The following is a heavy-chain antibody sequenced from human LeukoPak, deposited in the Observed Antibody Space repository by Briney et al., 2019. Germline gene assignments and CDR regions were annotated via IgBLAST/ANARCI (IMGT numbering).Heavy chain of an antibody. CDR1: GGSISSYY. D-gene: IGHD6-6*01. Sequence: PSETLSLTYTVSGGSISSYYWSWIRQPPGKGLEWIGYIYYSGSTNYNPSLKSRVTMSVDTSKSQFSLKLSSVTAADTAVYYCARGKLGSSPTFDNWGQGTLVTVSS. V-gene: IGHV4-59*01. J-gene: IGHJ4*02. CDR2: IYYSGST. CDR3: ARGKLGSSPTFDN.